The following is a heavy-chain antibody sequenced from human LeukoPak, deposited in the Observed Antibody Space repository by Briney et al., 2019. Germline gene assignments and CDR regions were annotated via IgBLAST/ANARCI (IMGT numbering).Heavy chain of an antibody. CDR1: GFTFSGSA. Sequence: GGSLRLSCAASGFTFSGSAMHWVRQASGKGLEWVGRIRSKANSYATAYAASVKGRFTISRDDSKNTAYQQMNSLKTEDTAVYYRISPLAPHLAVAGSYYYYGMDVWGKGTTVTVSS. D-gene: IGHD6-19*01. V-gene: IGHV3-73*01. J-gene: IGHJ6*04. CDR3: ISPLAPHLAVAGSYYYYGMDV. CDR2: IRSKANSYAT.